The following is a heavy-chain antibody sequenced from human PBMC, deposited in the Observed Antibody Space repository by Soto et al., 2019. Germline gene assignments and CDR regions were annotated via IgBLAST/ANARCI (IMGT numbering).Heavy chain of an antibody. Sequence: QLLQSGGGLVQPGGSLTLSCAASGFTFGTTDMSWVRQAPGEGLEWVSTIDGSGGITYYADSVKGRFTISRDNSRNTVYLQMNSLRGDDTALYYCVTNSGWLNTWGQGALVTVSS. D-gene: IGHD3-9*01. CDR1: GFTFGTTD. CDR3: VTNSGWLNT. CDR2: IDGSGGIT. J-gene: IGHJ5*02. V-gene: IGHV3-23*01.